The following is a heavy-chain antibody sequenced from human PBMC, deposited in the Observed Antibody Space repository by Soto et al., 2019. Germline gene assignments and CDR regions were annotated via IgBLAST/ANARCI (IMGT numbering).Heavy chain of an antibody. Sequence: PGGSLRLSCAASGFTFSTYGMHWVRQAPGKGLEWVAVMGNDGITTFYADTVKRRFTISRDNSKNTLFLQMNSLRADDTAVYYCSKEFQWELHAFDIWGQGTMVTVSS. V-gene: IGHV3-30*02. CDR3: SKEFQWELHAFDI. D-gene: IGHD1-26*01. J-gene: IGHJ3*02. CDR1: GFTFSTYG. CDR2: MGNDGITT.